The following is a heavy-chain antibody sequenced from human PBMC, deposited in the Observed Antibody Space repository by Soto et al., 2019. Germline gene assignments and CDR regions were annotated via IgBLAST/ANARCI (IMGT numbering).Heavy chain of an antibody. Sequence: EVQLVESGGGLVQPGGSLRLSCAASGFTFSGYWMCWVRQAPGKGLEWVANIKQDGSDIHYLDSVKGRFTISRDNAKDSLYLQMNSLRAEDTAVYYCEGRLLWFGGLFWGQGTLVTVSS. V-gene: IGHV3-7*02. CDR2: IKQDGSDI. D-gene: IGHD3-10*01. J-gene: IGHJ4*02. CDR1: GFTFSGYW. CDR3: EGRLLWFGGLF.